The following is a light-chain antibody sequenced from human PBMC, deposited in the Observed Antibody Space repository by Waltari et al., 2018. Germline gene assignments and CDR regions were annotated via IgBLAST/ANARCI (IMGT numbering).Light chain of an antibody. CDR3: QHYVTLPAT. CDR1: HSVGKS. J-gene: IGKJ1*01. CDR2: DAS. Sequence: CSARHSVGKSLAWYQHKPGQAPRLLIYDASSRATGIPDRFSGSGSGTDFSLTISRLEPEDFSVYYCQHYVTLPATFGQGTKVEV. V-gene: IGKV3-20*01.